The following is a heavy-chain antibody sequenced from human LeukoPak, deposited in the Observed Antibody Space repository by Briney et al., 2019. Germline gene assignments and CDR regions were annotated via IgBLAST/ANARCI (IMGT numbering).Heavy chain of an antibody. CDR2: ISSSSSYI. Sequence: GGSLRLSCAASGFTFSSYSMNWVRQAPGKGLEWVSSISSSSSYIYYADSVKGRFTISRDNAKNSLYLQMNSLRAEDTAVYYCARDNAAAAGTRFVYWGQGTLVTVSS. D-gene: IGHD6-13*01. J-gene: IGHJ4*02. V-gene: IGHV3-21*01. CDR1: GFTFSSYS. CDR3: ARDNAAAAGTRFVY.